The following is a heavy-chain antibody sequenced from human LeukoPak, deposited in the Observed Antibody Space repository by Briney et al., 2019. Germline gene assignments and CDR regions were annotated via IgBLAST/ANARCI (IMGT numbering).Heavy chain of an antibody. CDR1: GFTFSSSW. J-gene: IGHJ5*02. Sequence: GSLRLSCAASGFTFSSSWMTWVRQAPGKGLEWIGSIYHSGSTYYNPSLKSRVTISVDTSKNQFSLRLISVTAADTAVYYCARDRPPNNWFDPWGQGTLVTVSS. CDR2: IYHSGST. CDR3: ARDRPPNNWFDP. V-gene: IGHV4-38-2*02.